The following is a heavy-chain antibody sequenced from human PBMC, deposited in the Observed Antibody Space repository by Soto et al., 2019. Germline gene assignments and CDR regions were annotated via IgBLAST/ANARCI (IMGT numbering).Heavy chain of an antibody. J-gene: IGHJ6*03. CDR3: ARAPSLAFRPRYYYYMAV. V-gene: IGHV1-8*01. CDR2: MNPNSGNT. CDR1: GYTLTNYD. Sequence: ASVKVSCKASGYTLTNYDINWVRQATGQGLEWMGWMNPNSGNTGYVQKFQGRVTMTRNTSISTAYMELRSLRSEDTAVYYCARAPSLAFRPRYYYYMAVWGKGTTVTVSS. D-gene: IGHD3-3*02.